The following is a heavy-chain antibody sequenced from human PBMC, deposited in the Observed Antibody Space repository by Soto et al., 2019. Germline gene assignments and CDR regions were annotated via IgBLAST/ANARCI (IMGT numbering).Heavy chain of an antibody. CDR3: ARAVGDSYGKNDAFDI. CDR1: GFTFSDFN. D-gene: IGHD5-18*01. V-gene: IGHV3-11*06. Sequence: QVQLVESGGGLVKPGGSLRLSCAASGFTFSDFNMSWIRQAPGKGLEWVSYISTSSSYRNYADSVKGRFTISRDNAKNLLYLQMNSLRAEDTAVYYCARAVGDSYGKNDAFDIWGQGTMVTVSS. CDR2: ISTSSSYR. J-gene: IGHJ3*02.